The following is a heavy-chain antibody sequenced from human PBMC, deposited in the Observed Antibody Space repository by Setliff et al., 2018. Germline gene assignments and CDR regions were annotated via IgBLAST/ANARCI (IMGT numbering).Heavy chain of an antibody. CDR1: GGSISSGSYY. V-gene: IGHV4-61*09. J-gene: IGHJ5*02. CDR2: IYTSGST. D-gene: IGHD3-22*01. CDR3: ARGSYYDSSSYYGLWLDP. Sequence: SETLSLTCTVSGGSISSGSYYWTWIRQPAGKGLEWVGHIYTSGSTNYNPSLKSRVTISVDTSKNQFSLKLSSVTAADTAMYYCARGSYYDSSSYYGLWLDPWGQGTLVTVSS.